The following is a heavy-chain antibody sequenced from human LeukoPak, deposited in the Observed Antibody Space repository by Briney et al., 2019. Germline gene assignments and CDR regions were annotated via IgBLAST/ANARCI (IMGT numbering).Heavy chain of an antibody. D-gene: IGHD5-24*01. CDR3: ARGDGYNFFDY. CDR2: FYVVGAT. CDR1: GFSVTNYY. J-gene: IGHJ4*02. Sequence: GGSLRLSCAASGFSVTNYYMRWVRQAPGKGLEWVSVFYVVGATYYAASVKGRFTISRDNSKKTLYLQMNSLRAEDTAVYYCARGDGYNFFDYWGQGTLVTVSS. V-gene: IGHV3-53*01.